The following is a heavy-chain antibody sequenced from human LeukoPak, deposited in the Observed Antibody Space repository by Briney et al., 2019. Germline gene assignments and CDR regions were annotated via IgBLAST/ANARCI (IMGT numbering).Heavy chain of an antibody. Sequence: SETLFLTCTVSGGSISSSSYYWGWIRQPPGKGLEWIGSIYYSGSTYYNPSLKSRVTISVDTSKNQFSLKLSSVTAADTAVYYCARVRVVWFGELYFDYWGQGTLVTVSS. CDR3: ARVRVVWFGELYFDY. V-gene: IGHV4-39*07. J-gene: IGHJ4*02. D-gene: IGHD3-10*01. CDR1: GGSISSSSYY. CDR2: IYYSGST.